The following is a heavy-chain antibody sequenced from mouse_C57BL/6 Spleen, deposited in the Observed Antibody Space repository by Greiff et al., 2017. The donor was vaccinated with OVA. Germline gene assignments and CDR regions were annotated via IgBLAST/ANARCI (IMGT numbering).Heavy chain of an antibody. J-gene: IGHJ3*01. CDR2: IYPSDSET. V-gene: IGHV1-61*01. Sequence: QVQLQQPGAELVRPGSSVKLSCKASGYTFTSYWMAWVKQRPGQGLEWIGNIYPSDSETHYNQKFKDKATLTVDKSSSTAYMQLSSLTSEDSAVYYCARPHYYGSSYVPFAYWGQGTLVTVSA. CDR3: ARPHYYGSSYVPFAY. CDR1: GYTFTSYW. D-gene: IGHD1-1*01.